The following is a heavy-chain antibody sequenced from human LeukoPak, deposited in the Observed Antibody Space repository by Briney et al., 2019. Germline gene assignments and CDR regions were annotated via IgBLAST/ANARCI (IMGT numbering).Heavy chain of an antibody. CDR2: IYYSGST. D-gene: IGHD1-26*01. J-gene: IGHJ2*01. V-gene: IGHV4-59*12. Sequence: SETLSLTCTVSGGSISSYYWSWIRQPPGKGLEWIGYIYYSGSTNYNPSLKSRVTISVDTSKNQFSLKLSSVTAADTAVYYCATDRVGATLGYFDLWGRGTLVTVSS. CDR3: ATDRVGATLGYFDL. CDR1: GGSISSYY.